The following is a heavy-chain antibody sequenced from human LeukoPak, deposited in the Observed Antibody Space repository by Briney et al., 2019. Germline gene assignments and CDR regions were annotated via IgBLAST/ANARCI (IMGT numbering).Heavy chain of an antibody. CDR3: AGVEYSSSPPLS. V-gene: IGHV1-69*04. D-gene: IGHD6-6*01. J-gene: IGHJ4*02. CDR2: IIPIFGIA. CDR1: GGTFSSYA. Sequence: SVKVSCKASGGTFSSYAISWVRQAPGQGLEWMGRIIPIFGIAHYAQKFQGRVTITADKSTSTAYMELSSLRSEDTAVYYCAGVEYSSSPPLSWGQGTLVTVSS.